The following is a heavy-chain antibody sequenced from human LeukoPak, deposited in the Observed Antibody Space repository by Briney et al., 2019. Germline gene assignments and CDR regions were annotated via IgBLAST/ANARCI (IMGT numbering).Heavy chain of an antibody. Sequence: GSLRLSCAASGFTFSSYSMNWVRQAPGKGLEWVSSISSSSSYIYYADSVKGRFTISRDNAKNSLYLQMNSLRAEDTAVYYCAREELAAPDFDYWGQGTLVTVSS. CDR3: AREELAAPDFDY. V-gene: IGHV3-21*01. CDR1: GFTFSSYS. J-gene: IGHJ4*01. CDR2: ISSSSSYI. D-gene: IGHD1-26*01.